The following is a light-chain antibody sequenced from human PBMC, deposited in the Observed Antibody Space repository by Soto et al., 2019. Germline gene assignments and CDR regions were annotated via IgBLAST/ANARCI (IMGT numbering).Light chain of an antibody. J-gene: IGKJ3*01. V-gene: IGKV1-9*01. Sequence: IQLTQSPSSLSASVGDRVTITCRASQGISLYLAWYQQKPGKATKLLIYAASTMQSGVPSRFRGSGSGTDFTLTISSLHPEAFATYYCQQLNSYPFTFGPGTKVDIK. CDR2: AAS. CDR3: QQLNSYPFT. CDR1: QGISLY.